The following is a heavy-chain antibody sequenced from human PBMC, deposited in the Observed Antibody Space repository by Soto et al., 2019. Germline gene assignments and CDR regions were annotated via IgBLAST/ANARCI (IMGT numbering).Heavy chain of an antibody. Sequence: ASVKVSCKASGYTFTSYGISWVRQAPGQGLEWMGWISAYNGNTNYAQKLQGRVTMTTDTSTNTAYMELRSLRSEDTAVYYCATLDSSGYYYLFDYWGQGTLVTVSS. J-gene: IGHJ4*02. CDR3: ATLDSSGYYYLFDY. D-gene: IGHD3-22*01. CDR2: ISAYNGNT. V-gene: IGHV1-18*01. CDR1: GYTFTSYG.